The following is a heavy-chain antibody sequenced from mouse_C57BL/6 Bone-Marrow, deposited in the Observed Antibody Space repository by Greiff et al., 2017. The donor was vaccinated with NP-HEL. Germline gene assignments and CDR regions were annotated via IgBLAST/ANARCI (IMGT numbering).Heavy chain of an antibody. CDR1: GFNIKDDY. V-gene: IGHV14-4*01. Sequence: EVQLQQSGAELVRPGASVKLSCTASGFNIKDDYMHWVKQRPEQGLEWIGWIDPENGDTEYASKFQGKATITADTSSNTAYLQLSSLTSEDTAVYYCTVYGYDDYWGQGTTLTVSS. CDR3: TVYGYDDY. CDR2: IDPENGDT. J-gene: IGHJ2*01. D-gene: IGHD2-2*01.